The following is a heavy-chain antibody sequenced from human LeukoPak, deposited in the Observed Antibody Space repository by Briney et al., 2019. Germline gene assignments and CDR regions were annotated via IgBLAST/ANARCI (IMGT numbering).Heavy chain of an antibody. V-gene: IGHV3-48*03. J-gene: IGHJ4*02. D-gene: IGHD3-9*01. Sequence: PGGSLRLSCAASGFTFSSYEMNWVRQAPGKGLEWVSYISSSGSTIYYADSVKGRFTISRDNAKNSLYLQMNSLRAEDTAVYYCARDGRGVLRYFDWLSSKPGFFDYWGQGTLVTVSS. CDR3: ARDGRGVLRYFDWLSSKPGFFDY. CDR1: GFTFSSYE. CDR2: ISSSGSTI.